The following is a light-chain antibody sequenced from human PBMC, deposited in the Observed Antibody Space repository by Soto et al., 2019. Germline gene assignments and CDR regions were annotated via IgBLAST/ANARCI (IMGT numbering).Light chain of an antibody. J-gene: IGKJ2*01. CDR3: QQSYRTPYT. Sequence: DIQLTQSPSSLSAFVGDRVTITCRAGQTIGIYLNWYQQKPGKAPKLLIYAASSLQSGVPSRFGGSGSGTDFTLTITSLQAEDFATYYCQQSYRTPYTFGQGTKLKIK. CDR1: QTIGIY. V-gene: IGKV1-39*01. CDR2: AAS.